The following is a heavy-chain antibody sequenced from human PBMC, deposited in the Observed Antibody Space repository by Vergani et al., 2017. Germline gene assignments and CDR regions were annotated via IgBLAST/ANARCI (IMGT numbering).Heavy chain of an antibody. CDR1: GFTFSSYA. J-gene: IGHJ4*02. V-gene: IGHV3-23*01. Sequence: EVQLLESGGGLVQPGGSLRLSCAASGFTFSSYAMSWVRQVPGKGLEWVSGISGSGGNTYYANSVKGRFTISRDNSKNTLYLQMNSLRADDTAVYYCARDLAPIAAAGHFDYWGQGTLVTVSS. CDR2: ISGSGGNT. CDR3: ARDLAPIAAAGHFDY. D-gene: IGHD6-13*01.